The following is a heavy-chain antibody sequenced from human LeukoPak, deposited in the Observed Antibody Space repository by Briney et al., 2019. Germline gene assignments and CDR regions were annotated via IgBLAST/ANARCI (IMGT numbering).Heavy chain of an antibody. Sequence: ASVKVFCKASGGTFSSYAISWVRQAPGQGLEWMGGIIPIFGTANYAQKFQGRVTITTDESTSTAYMELSSLRSEDTAVYYCARSRFFSGSEMATISHYFDYWGQGTLVTVSS. V-gene: IGHV1-69*05. D-gene: IGHD5-24*01. CDR1: GGTFSSYA. J-gene: IGHJ4*02. CDR2: IIPIFGTA. CDR3: ARSRFFSGSEMATISHYFDY.